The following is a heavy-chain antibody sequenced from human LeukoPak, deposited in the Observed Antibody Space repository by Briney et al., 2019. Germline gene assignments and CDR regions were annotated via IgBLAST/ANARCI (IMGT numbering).Heavy chain of an antibody. V-gene: IGHV3-23*01. CDR2: ISGSADGT. J-gene: IGHJ4*02. CDR1: GFTFGSYA. CDR3: AKGIGGTLFDS. D-gene: IGHD4-23*01. Sequence: TGGSLRLSCVASGFTFGSYAMSWVRQAPGKGLEWVSLISGSADGTHYSDSVKGRFTISRDNSKNTLYLQMNSLRAEDTAVYYCAKGIGGTLFDSWGQGTLVTVSS.